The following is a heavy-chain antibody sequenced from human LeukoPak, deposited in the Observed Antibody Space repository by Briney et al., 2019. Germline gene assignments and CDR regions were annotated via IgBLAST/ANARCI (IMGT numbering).Heavy chain of an antibody. D-gene: IGHD2-2*01. CDR2: IYSGGNT. J-gene: IGHJ4*02. CDR3: ARGETSSYDY. Sequence: GGSLRLSCAASGFTVSINYMSWVRQAPGKGLEWVSVIYSGGNTYYADSVKGRFTISRDDSKNTVYLQMNSLRAEDTAVYYCARGETSSYDYWGQGTLVTVSS. V-gene: IGHV3-53*01. CDR1: GFTVSINY.